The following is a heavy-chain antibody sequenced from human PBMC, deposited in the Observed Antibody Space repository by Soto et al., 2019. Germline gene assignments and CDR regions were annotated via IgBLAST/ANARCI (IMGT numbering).Heavy chain of an antibody. D-gene: IGHD3-3*01. CDR3: ANTGLFRFVTFDP. CDR2: ISGSGGST. V-gene: IGHV3-23*01. Sequence: GSLRLACTASGFTFSSYAMSWVRQAPGKGLEWVSAISGSGGSTYYADSVKVRFTISRDNSKNTLYLQMNSLRAEDTAVYSCANTGLFRFVTFDPWGQGTLVTIYS. J-gene: IGHJ5*02. CDR1: GFTFSSYA.